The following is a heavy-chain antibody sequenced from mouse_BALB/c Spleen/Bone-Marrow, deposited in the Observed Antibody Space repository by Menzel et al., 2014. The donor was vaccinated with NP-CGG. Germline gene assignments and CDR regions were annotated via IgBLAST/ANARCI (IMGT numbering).Heavy chain of an antibody. CDR3: ESRGDYFDV. Sequence: EVHLVESGPELVKPGASVKISCKASGYSFTGYYMHWVKQSHGNSLDWIGYIYPYNGASSYNQKFKGKATLTVDKSSSTVYMELRSVTAVDSAVYYCESRGDYFDVWGAGTTVTVSS. CDR2: IYPYNGAS. J-gene: IGHJ1*01. CDR1: GYSFTGYY. V-gene: IGHV1-31*01.